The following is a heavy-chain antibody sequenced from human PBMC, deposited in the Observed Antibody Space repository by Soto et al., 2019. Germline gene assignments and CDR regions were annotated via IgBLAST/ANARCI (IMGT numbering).Heavy chain of an antibody. CDR2: INQDGSEN. CDR1: GFTFSSFW. CDR3: ARDLIPGRPWN. V-gene: IGHV3-7*01. Sequence: PGGSLRLSCEASGFTFSSFWMTWVRQTPGKGLDWVASINQDGSENYYVDSVKGRFTLSRDNAKNSLYLQMNSLRVEDTAVYYCARDLIPGRPWNWGQGTLVTVYS. D-gene: IGHD6-6*01. J-gene: IGHJ4*02.